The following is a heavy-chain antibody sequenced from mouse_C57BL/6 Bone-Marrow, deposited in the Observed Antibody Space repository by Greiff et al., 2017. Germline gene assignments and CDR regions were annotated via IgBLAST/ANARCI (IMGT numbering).Heavy chain of an antibody. J-gene: IGHJ4*01. Sequence: QVQLQQPGAELVKPGASVKLSCKASGYTITSYWMHWVKQRPGQGLEWIGMIHPNSGSTNYNEKFKSKATLTVDKSSSTAYMHLSSLTSEDSAVYYCARCLYAMDYWGQGTSVTVSS. CDR2: IHPNSGST. CDR1: GYTITSYW. V-gene: IGHV1-64*01. CDR3: ARCLYAMDY.